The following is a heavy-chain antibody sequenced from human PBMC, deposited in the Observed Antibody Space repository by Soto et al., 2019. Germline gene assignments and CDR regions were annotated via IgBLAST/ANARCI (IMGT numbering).Heavy chain of an antibody. J-gene: IGHJ6*03. CDR1: GFTFSSYS. CDR2: ISSSSSTI. V-gene: IGHV3-48*01. CDR3: ARYRCSSTRCYHFYYYYYMDF. Sequence: EVQMVEFGGGLVQPGGSLRLSFAASGFTFSSYSMNWVSQAPGKGLEWVSYISSSSSTIYYADSVKGRFTISRDNANNSPYLHMNSLRAEHTAAYYCARYRCSSTRCYHFYYYYYMDFWGKGTTVNVSS. D-gene: IGHD2-2*01.